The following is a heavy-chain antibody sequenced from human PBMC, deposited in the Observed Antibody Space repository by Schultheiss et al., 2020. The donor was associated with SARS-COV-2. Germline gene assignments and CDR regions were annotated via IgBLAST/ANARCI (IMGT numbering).Heavy chain of an antibody. CDR2: ISYDGSDK. J-gene: IGHJ3*02. CDR1: GFTFSSYS. CDR3: AREFRPLRSESTIFGVVIIPSGGSIGAFDI. V-gene: IGHV3-30*12. Sequence: GGSLRLSCAASGFTFSSYSMNWVRQAPGKGLEWVAVISYDGSDKYYADSVKGRFTISRDNAKNSLYLQMNSLRAEDTAVYYCAREFRPLRSESTIFGVVIIPSGGSIGAFDIWGQGTMVTVSS. D-gene: IGHD3-3*01.